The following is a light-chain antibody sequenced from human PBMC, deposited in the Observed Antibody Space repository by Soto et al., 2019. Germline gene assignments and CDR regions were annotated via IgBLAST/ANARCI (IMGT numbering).Light chain of an antibody. CDR2: EVS. V-gene: IGLV2-14*01. CDR1: SSDVGGSNY. J-gene: IGLJ1*01. Sequence: QSALIQPASVSGSPGQSITISCTGTSSDVGGSNYVSWYQHHPHRAPKLLIYEVSYRPSGVSDRFSGSKSGNTASLTISGLHADDEADYYCSSYTSSNTLEVFGSGTKVTVL. CDR3: SSYTSSNTLEV.